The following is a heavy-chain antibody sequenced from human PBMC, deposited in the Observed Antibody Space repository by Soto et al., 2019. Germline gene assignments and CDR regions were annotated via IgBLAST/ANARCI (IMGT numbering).Heavy chain of an antibody. V-gene: IGHV3-23*01. CDR2: ISGSGRTT. CDR1: GFTFGTYA. CDR3: AKFRGPSYSYYYMDV. D-gene: IGHD3-16*01. Sequence: EVQLLESGGGLVQPGASLRLSCAASGFTFGTYAMKWLRQAPGRGLECVSFISGSGRTTYYADSVKGRFTVSRDNSKNTMYLQMNSLRAEDTALYYGAKFRGPSYSYYYMDVWGKGTTVTVSS. J-gene: IGHJ6*03.